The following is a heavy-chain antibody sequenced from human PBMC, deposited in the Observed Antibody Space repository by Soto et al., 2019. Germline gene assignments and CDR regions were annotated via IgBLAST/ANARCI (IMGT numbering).Heavy chain of an antibody. CDR3: ATVASGWYEYYFDY. CDR2: FDPEDGET. V-gene: IGHV1-24*01. D-gene: IGHD6-19*01. J-gene: IGHJ4*02. Sequence: ASVKVSCKVSGYTLTELSMHWVRQAPGKGLEWMGGFDPEDGETIYAQKFQGRVTMTEDTSTDTAYMELSSLRSEDTAVYYCATVASGWYEYYFDYWGQGTLVTVSS. CDR1: GYTLTELS.